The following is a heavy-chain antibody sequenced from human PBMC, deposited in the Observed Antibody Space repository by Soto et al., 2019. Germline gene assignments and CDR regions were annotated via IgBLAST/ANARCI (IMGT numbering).Heavy chain of an antibody. V-gene: IGHV1-3*01. CDR3: FFFRIDASTPDSFHI. Sequence: GASVKVSCKASGYTFTSYAMHWVRQAPGQRLEWMGWINAGNGNTKYSQKFQGRVTITRDTSASTAYMELSSLRSEDTAVYYFFFFRIDASTPDSFHIWRHATMITVSS. CDR2: INAGNGNT. CDR1: GYTFTSYA. J-gene: IGHJ3*02. D-gene: IGHD1-26*01.